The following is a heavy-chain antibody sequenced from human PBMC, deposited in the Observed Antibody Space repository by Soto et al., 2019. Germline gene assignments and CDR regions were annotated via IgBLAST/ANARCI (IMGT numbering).Heavy chain of an antibody. D-gene: IGHD2-15*01. CDR1: GYSFTSYW. J-gene: IGHJ6*02. CDR3: AFYSGQVAHYYCGMDV. V-gene: IGHV5-51*01. Sequence: PGESLKISCKGSGYSFTSYWIGWVRQMPGKGLEWMGIIYPGDSDTRYSPSFQGQVTISADKSISTAYLQWSSLKASDTAMYYCAFYSGQVAHYYCGMDVWGQGTTVTVSS. CDR2: IYPGDSDT.